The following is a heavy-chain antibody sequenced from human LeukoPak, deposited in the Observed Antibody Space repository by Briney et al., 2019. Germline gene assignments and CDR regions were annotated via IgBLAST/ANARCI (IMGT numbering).Heavy chain of an antibody. CDR3: ARGSPGENWFDP. CDR2: INPSGGST. CDR1: GYTFTSYY. J-gene: IGHJ5*02. V-gene: IGHV1-46*01. D-gene: IGHD1-26*01. Sequence: ASVKVPFKASGYTFTSYYMHWVRQAPGQGLEWMGIINPSGGSTSYAQKFQGRVTMTRDTSTSTVYMELSSLRSEDTAVYYCARGSPGENWFDPWGQGTLVTVSS.